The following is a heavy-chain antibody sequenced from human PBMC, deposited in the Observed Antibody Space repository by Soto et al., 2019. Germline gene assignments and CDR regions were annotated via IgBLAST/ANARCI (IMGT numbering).Heavy chain of an antibody. CDR2: ISAYNGNT. J-gene: IGHJ2*01. CDR3: ARDHLQWEPRRADWYFDL. D-gene: IGHD1-26*01. CDR1: GYTFTSYG. Sequence: QVQLVQSGAEVKKPGASVKVSCKASGYTFTSYGISWVRQAPGQGLERMGWISAYNGNTNYAQKLQGRVTMTTDTSTSTAYMELRSLRSDDTAVYYCARDHLQWEPRRADWYFDLWGRGTLVTVSS. V-gene: IGHV1-18*01.